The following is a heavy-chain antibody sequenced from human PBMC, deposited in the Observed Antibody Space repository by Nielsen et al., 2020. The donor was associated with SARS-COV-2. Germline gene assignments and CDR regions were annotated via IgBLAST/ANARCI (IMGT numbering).Heavy chain of an antibody. Sequence: SETLSLTCTVSGASITPYYWSWIRQSPGKGLEWIGYVFFSRTKYNPSLRSRASISVDTSQNQFSLTLDSVTTGDTAVYYCARGNSGSDLPDYWGQGILVTVPS. V-gene: IGHV4-59*01. CDR2: VFFSRT. D-gene: IGHD5-12*01. J-gene: IGHJ4*02. CDR1: GASITPYY. CDR3: ARGNSGSDLPDY.